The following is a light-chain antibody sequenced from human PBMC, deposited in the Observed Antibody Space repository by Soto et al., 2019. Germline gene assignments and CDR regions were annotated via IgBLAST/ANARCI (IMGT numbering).Light chain of an antibody. Sequence: ESVLTQSPGTLSLSPGERATLSCRASQSVSSSFLAWYQQKPGQAPRLLIYGASSRATGIPDRFSGSGSGTDFTLPISRLEPEDFAGYYCQQYGSSPRTFGQGTQVEIK. V-gene: IGKV3-20*01. J-gene: IGKJ1*01. CDR2: GAS. CDR1: QSVSSSF. CDR3: QQYGSSPRT.